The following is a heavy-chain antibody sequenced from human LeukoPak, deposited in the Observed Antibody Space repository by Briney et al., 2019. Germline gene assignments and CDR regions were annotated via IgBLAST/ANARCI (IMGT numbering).Heavy chain of an antibody. CDR2: LNHSGST. CDR3: ARAGYSSSYYYYYGMDV. CDR1: GGSFSGYY. J-gene: IGHJ6*02. Sequence: PSETLSLTCAVYGGSFSGYYWSWIRQPPGKGLEWMGELNHSGSTNYNPSLKSRVTISVDTSKNQFSLKLSSVTAADTAVYYCARAGYSSSYYYYYGMDVWGQGTTVTVSS. D-gene: IGHD6-6*01. V-gene: IGHV4-34*01.